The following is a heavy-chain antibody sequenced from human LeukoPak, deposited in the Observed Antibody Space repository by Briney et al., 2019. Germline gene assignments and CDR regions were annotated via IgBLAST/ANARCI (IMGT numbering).Heavy chain of an antibody. D-gene: IGHD6-13*01. CDR3: ARDPGIAAAGTVGYFDS. Sequence: GGSLRLSCAASGFTFTTYWMSWVRQAPGKWPVWVANIGQDGGEKYYVDSVKGRFTISRDNAENSLFLQMDSLRDEDTAVYYCARDPGIAAAGTVGYFDSWGQGILVTVSS. J-gene: IGHJ4*02. CDR2: IGQDGGEK. V-gene: IGHV3-7*01. CDR1: GFTFTTYW.